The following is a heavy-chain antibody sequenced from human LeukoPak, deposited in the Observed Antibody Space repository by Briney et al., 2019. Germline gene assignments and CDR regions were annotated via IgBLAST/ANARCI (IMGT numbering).Heavy chain of an antibody. D-gene: IGHD3-10*01. CDR1: GGTFSSYA. V-gene: IGHV1-69*04. J-gene: IGHJ4*02. CDR3: ARGGRSSGVDY. Sequence: SVKVSCKASGGTFSSYAISWVRQAPGQGLEWMGRIIPILGIANYAQKFQGRVTITADKSTSTAYMELSSLRSEDTAVYYCARGGRSSGVDYWGQGTLVAVSS. CDR2: IIPILGIA.